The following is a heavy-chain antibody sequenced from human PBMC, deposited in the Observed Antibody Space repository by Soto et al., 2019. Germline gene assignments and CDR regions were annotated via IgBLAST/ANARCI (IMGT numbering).Heavy chain of an antibody. J-gene: IGHJ4*02. CDR2: IYSGGTT. CDR3: AKRATGTYFDY. CDR1: GLAVTDDY. V-gene: IGHV3-66*01. D-gene: IGHD1-1*01. Sequence: AGSVRHSGAASGLAVTDDYMTWVRQAPGKGLEWVSVIYSGGTTYYADSVKGRFTISRDNSKNTLYLQMNSLRAEDTALYYCAKRATGTYFDYWGQGTLVTVSS.